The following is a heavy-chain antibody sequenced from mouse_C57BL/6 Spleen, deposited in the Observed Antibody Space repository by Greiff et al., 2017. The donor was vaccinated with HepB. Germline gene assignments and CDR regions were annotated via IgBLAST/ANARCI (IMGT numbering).Heavy chain of an antibody. J-gene: IGHJ3*01. CDR2: IYPGNSDT. Sequence: EVQLQQSGPVLARPGASVKMSCKTSGYTFTSYWMHWVKQRPGQGLEWIGAIYPGNSDTSYNQKFKGKAKLTAVTSASTAYMELSSLTNEDSAVYYCTRSDGSSYEGFAYWGQGTLVTVSA. V-gene: IGHV1-5*01. D-gene: IGHD1-1*01. CDR1: GYTFTSYW. CDR3: TRSDGSSYEGFAY.